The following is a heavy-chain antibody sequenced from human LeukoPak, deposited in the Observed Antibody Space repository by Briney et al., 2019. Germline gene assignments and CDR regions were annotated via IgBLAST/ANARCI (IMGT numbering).Heavy chain of an antibody. Sequence: GESLKISCKGSGYTFTSYWIGWVGQMPGEGLEWMGIIYPGDSATRYSPSFQGQVTISADKSISTAYLQWSSLKASDTAMYYCVKLGYCTNGICYTIDYWGQGTLVTVSS. J-gene: IGHJ4*02. CDR3: VKLGYCTNGICYTIDY. V-gene: IGHV5-51*01. CDR1: GYTFTSYW. CDR2: IYPGDSAT. D-gene: IGHD2-8*01.